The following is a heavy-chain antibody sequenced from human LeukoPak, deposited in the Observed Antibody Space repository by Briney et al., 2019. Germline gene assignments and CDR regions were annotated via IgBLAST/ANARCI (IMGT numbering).Heavy chain of an antibody. CDR1: GYIFTHNW. V-gene: IGHV5-51*01. CDR3: ARQTRDGSGSRGYSFDF. Sequence: GESLQISCQGSGYIFTHNWIGWVRQMPGKGLEWMGIIYPGDSDTRYSPSFEGQVTISVDKSISTAYLQWSSLKASDTAMYYCARQTRDGSGSRGYSFDFWGQGTLVTVSS. CDR2: IYPGDSDT. J-gene: IGHJ4*02. D-gene: IGHD3-10*01.